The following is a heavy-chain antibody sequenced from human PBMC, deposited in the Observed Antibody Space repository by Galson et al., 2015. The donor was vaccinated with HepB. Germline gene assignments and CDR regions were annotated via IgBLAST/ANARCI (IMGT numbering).Heavy chain of an antibody. V-gene: IGHV3-49*03. CDR2: IRSKAYGGTT. Sequence: SLRLSCAASGFTLGDYAMSWFRQAPGKGLEWVGFIRSKAYGGTTEYAASVKGRFTISRDDSKSIAYLQMNSLKTEDTAVYYCTRDRGDYYGSGSSVFDYWGQGTLVTVSS. CDR1: GFTLGDYA. CDR3: TRDRGDYYGSGSSVFDY. J-gene: IGHJ4*02. D-gene: IGHD3-10*01.